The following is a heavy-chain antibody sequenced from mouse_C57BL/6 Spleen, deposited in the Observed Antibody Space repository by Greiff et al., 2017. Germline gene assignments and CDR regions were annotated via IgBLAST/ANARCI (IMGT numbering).Heavy chain of an antibody. CDR1: GYAFSSYW. V-gene: IGHV1-80*01. Sequence: QVQLKESGAELVKPGASVKISCKASGYAFSSYWMTWVKQRPGKGLEWIGQIYPGDGDTNYNGKFKGKATLTADKSSSTAYMQLSSLTSEDSAVYFCATYDSNYPAWFAYWGQGTLVTVSA. CDR2: IYPGDGDT. D-gene: IGHD2-5*01. CDR3: ATYDSNYPAWFAY. J-gene: IGHJ3*01.